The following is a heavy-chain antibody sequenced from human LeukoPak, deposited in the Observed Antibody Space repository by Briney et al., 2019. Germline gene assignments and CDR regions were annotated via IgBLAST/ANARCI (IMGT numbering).Heavy chain of an antibody. V-gene: IGHV4-39*07. CDR3: AREKASSGWYYFDY. J-gene: IGHJ4*02. Sequence: SETLSLTCTVSGGSISSSSYYWGWIRQPPGKGLEWIGNVYYSGSTYYNPSLKSRVTISVDTSKNQFSLKLSSVTAADTAVYYCAREKASSGWYYFDYWGQGTLVTVSS. CDR1: GGSISSSSYY. D-gene: IGHD6-19*01. CDR2: VYYSGST.